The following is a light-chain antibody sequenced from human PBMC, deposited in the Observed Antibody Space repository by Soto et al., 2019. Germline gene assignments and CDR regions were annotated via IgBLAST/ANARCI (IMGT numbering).Light chain of an antibody. CDR1: QGLSSY. J-gene: IGKJ5*01. CDR3: QHLNGYPIT. Sequence: DIQLTQSPSFLSASVGDRVTITCRASQGLSSYLAWYQQKPGKAPNLLIYAASTFQSGVPSRFSGSGSGTEFTLTISSLQPEDFATYYCQHLNGYPITFGQGTRLEIK. V-gene: IGKV1-9*01. CDR2: AAS.